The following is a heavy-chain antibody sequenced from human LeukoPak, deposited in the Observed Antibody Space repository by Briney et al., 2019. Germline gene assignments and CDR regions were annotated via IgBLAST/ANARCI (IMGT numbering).Heavy chain of an antibody. Sequence: SETLSLTCTVSGGSISSYYWSWIRQPPGKGLEWIGYIYYSGSTNYNPSLKSRVTISVDTSKNQFSLKLSSVTAADTAMYYCARVGSSGWSQKYYFDYWGQGTLVTVSS. CDR1: GGSISSYY. D-gene: IGHD6-19*01. CDR2: IYYSGST. CDR3: ARVGSSGWSQKYYFDY. V-gene: IGHV4-59*01. J-gene: IGHJ4*02.